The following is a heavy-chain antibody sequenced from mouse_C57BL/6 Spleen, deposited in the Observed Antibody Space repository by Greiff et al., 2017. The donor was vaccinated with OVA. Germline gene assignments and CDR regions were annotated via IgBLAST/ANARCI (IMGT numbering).Heavy chain of an antibody. J-gene: IGHJ4*01. V-gene: IGHV1-39*01. D-gene: IGHD2-5*01. CDR3: ASLAYYSKMDY. CDR1: GYSFTDYN. CDR2: INPNYGTT. Sequence: EVKLMESGPELVKPGASVKISCKASGYSFTDYNMNWVKQSHGKSLEWIGVINPNYGTTSYNQKFKGKATLTVDQSSSTAYMQLNSLTSEDSAVYYCASLAYYSKMDYWGQGTSVTVSS.